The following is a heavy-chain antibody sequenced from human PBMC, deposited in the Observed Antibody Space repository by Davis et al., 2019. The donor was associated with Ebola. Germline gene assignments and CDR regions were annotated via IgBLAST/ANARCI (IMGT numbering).Heavy chain of an antibody. V-gene: IGHV3-48*03. J-gene: IGHJ4*02. Sequence: PGGSLRLSCAASGFAFSSYELNWVRQAPGKGPEWLSYIDGTGNTIYYADSVKGRFTISRDNSRNTLSLQMKSLRAEDTAVYFCAIARNYFGSQPLDNWGQGTLVTVSS. CDR1: GFAFSSYE. CDR3: AIARNYFGSQPLDN. D-gene: IGHD3-10*01. CDR2: IDGTGNTI.